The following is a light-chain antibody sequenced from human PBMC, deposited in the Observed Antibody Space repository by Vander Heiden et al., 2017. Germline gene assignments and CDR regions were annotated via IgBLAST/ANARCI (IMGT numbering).Light chain of an antibody. CDR1: QSLLHSNGYNY. Sequence: DIVLTQSPLSLPVTPGEPASISCRSSQSLLHSNGYNYLDWYLQKPGQSPHLLIYSGSNLASGVPDRFSGSGSGTDFTLKISRVEAEDVGVYYCMQARQTPSTFGQGTRLEIK. J-gene: IGKJ5*01. CDR3: MQARQTPST. V-gene: IGKV2-28*01. CDR2: SGS.